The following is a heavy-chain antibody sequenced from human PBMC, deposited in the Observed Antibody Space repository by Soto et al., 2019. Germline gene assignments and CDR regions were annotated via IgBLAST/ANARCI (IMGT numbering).Heavy chain of an antibody. Sequence: ASVKVSCKASGYTFTSYYMHWVRQAPGQGLEWMGIINPSGGSTSYAQKFQGRVTMTRDTSTSTVYMELSSLRSEDTAVYYCARAMTTVTTVYSFSFCYGKDVWGQGTTVTVSS. CDR3: ARAMTTVTTVYSFSFCYGKDV. V-gene: IGHV1-46*01. CDR1: GYTFTSYY. CDR2: INPSGGST. D-gene: IGHD4-4*01. J-gene: IGHJ6*02.